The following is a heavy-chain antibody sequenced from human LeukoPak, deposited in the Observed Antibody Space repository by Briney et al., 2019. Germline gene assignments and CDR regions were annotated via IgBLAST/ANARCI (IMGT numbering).Heavy chain of an antibody. J-gene: IGHJ4*02. V-gene: IGHV1-18*01. CDR3: ARVHRPVVAGIVDY. CDR1: GYTFTSYG. CDR2: ISAYNGNT. D-gene: IGHD2-15*01. Sequence: GASVKVSCKASGYTFTSYGISWVRQAPGQGLEWMGWISAYNGNTNYAQKLQGRVTMTTDTSTSTAYMELRSLRSDDTAVYYCARVHRPVVAGIVDYWGQGTLVTVSS.